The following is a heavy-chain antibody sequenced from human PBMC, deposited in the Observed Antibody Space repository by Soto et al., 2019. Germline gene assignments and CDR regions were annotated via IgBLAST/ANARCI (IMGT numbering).Heavy chain of an antibody. D-gene: IGHD5-12*01. J-gene: IGHJ5*02. CDR1: GDSVSSNSAA. CDR3: ARCPGGYSGYDYSKLRFDP. V-gene: IGHV6-1*01. CDR2: TYYRSKWYN. Sequence: PSQTLSLTCAISGDSVSSNSAAWNWIRQSPSRGLEWLGRTYYRSKWYNDYAVSVKSRITINPDTSKNQFSLQLNSVTPEDTAVYYCARCPGGYSGYDYSKLRFDPWGQGTLVTVSS.